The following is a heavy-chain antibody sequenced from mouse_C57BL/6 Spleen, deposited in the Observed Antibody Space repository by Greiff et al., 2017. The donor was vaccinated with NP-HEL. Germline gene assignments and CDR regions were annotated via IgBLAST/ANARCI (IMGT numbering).Heavy chain of an antibody. J-gene: IGHJ4*01. D-gene: IGHD2-1*01. CDR2: INPNNGGT. CDR3: ARWVYGNYEDYYAMDY. V-gene: IGHV1-22*01. CDR1: GYTFTDYN. Sequence: VQLQQSGPELVKPGASVKMSCKASGYTFTDYNMHWVKQSHGKSLEWIGYINPNNGGTSYNQKFKGKATLTVNKSSSTAYMELRSLTSEDSAVYYCARWVYGNYEDYYAMDYWGQGTSVTVSS.